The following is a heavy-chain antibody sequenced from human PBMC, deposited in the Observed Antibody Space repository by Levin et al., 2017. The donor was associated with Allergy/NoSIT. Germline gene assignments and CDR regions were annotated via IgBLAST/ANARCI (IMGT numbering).Heavy chain of an antibody. J-gene: IGHJ1*01. CDR2: INHSGST. CDR3: ARGSTVTTSDEYFQH. D-gene: IGHD4-17*01. Sequence: PSETLSLTCAVYGGSFSGYYWSWIRQPPGKGLEWIGEINHSGSTNYNPSLKSRVTISVDTSKNQFSLKLSSVTAADTAVYYCARGSTVTTSDEYFQHWGQGTLVTVSS. V-gene: IGHV4-34*01. CDR1: GGSFSGYY.